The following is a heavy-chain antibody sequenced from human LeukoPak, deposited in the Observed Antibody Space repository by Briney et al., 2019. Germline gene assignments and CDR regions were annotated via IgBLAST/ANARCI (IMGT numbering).Heavy chain of an antibody. V-gene: IGHV4-59*01. Sequence: PSETLSLTCTVSGGSFSSYYWSWIRQPPGKGLEWIGYIYYSGSTYDNPSLKSRVTISVDTSKNQFSLKLNSVTAADTAVYYCARALTYSSSSVSAFDIWGQGTMVTVSS. CDR1: GGSFSSYY. CDR3: ARALTYSSSSVSAFDI. J-gene: IGHJ3*02. CDR2: IYYSGST. D-gene: IGHD6-13*01.